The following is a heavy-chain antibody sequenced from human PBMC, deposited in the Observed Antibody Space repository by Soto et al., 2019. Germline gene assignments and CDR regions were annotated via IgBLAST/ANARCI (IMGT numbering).Heavy chain of an antibody. CDR2: TYYRSKWYN. V-gene: IGHV6-1*01. Sequence: KQSQTLSLTCAISGDSVSSNSAAWNWIRQSPSRGLEWLGRTYYRSKWYNDYAVSVKSRITINPDTSKNQFSLQLNSVTPEDTAVYYCARVRSSSWYTVYYYGMDVWGQGTTVTVSS. J-gene: IGHJ6*02. CDR3: ARVRSSSWYTVYYYGMDV. CDR1: GDSVSSNSAA. D-gene: IGHD6-13*01.